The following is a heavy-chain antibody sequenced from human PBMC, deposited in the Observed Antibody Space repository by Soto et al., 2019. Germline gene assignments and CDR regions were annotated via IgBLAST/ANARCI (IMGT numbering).Heavy chain of an antibody. CDR2: IYYTGST. Sequence: SETLFLTFTVSVGSVSSSSYYWGWIRQPPGKGLEWIGSIYYTGSTYYNPSLKSRVTISVDTSKNQFSLKLSSVTAAYTAVYYCARLLTGYSDYWGQGPLVT. D-gene: IGHD5-18*01. J-gene: IGHJ4*02. CDR1: VGSVSSSSYY. CDR3: ARLLTGYSDY. V-gene: IGHV4-39*01.